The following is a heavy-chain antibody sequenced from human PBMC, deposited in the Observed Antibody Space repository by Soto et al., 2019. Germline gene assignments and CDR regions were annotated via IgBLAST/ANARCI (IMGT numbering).Heavy chain of an antibody. V-gene: IGHV3-11*06. Sequence: GGSLRLSCGASGFTFIDYYMSWIRQAPGKGLEWVSYISSSSSYTNYADSVKGRFTISRDNAKNSLYLQMNSLRAEDTAVYYCARDWGVAVITRLHGYGMDVWGQGTTVTVSS. CDR3: ARDWGVAVITRLHGYGMDV. CDR1: GFTFIDYY. D-gene: IGHD2-21*01. J-gene: IGHJ6*02. CDR2: ISSSSSYT.